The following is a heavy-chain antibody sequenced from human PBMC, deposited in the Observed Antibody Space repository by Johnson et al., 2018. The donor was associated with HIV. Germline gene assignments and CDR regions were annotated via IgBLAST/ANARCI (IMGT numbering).Heavy chain of an antibody. CDR1: GFNFDDYA. CDR3: ARDGRDMVTRGAFDI. D-gene: IGHD5-18*01. CDR2: TNSDGSST. V-gene: IGHV3-9*01. Sequence: LVESGGGLVQPGRSLRLSCAASGFNFDDYAMHWVRQAPGKGLEWVSRTNSDGSSTNYADSVKGRFTISRDKAKNTLHLQMNSLRAEDTAVYYCARDGRDMVTRGAFDIWGQGTVVTVSS. J-gene: IGHJ3*02.